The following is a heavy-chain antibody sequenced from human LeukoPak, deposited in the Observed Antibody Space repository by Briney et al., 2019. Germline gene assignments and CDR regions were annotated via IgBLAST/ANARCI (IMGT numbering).Heavy chain of an antibody. V-gene: IGHV4-59*01. D-gene: IGHD2-2*01. CDR1: GGSISSYY. CDR2: IYYSGST. Sequence: SETLSLTCTVSGGSISSYYWSWIRQPPGKGLEWIGYIYYSGSTNYNPSLKSRVTISVDTSKNQFSLKLSSVTAADTAVYYCARASTSLYYYFDYWGQGTLVTVSS. J-gene: IGHJ4*02. CDR3: ARASTSLYYYFDY.